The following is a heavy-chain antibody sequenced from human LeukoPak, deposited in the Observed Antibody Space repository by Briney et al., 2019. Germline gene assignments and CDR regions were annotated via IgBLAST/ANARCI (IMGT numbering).Heavy chain of an antibody. D-gene: IGHD6-19*01. J-gene: IGHJ4*02. CDR2: ISAYNGNT. CDR1: GYTFTSYG. V-gene: IGHV1-18*01. Sequence: GASVKVSCKASGYTFTSYGISWVRQAPGQGLEWMGWISAYNGNTNYAQKLQGRVTMTTDTSTSTAYMELRSLRSDDTAVYYCARVPNRYSSGWGVFDYWGQGTLVTVSS. CDR3: ARVPNRYSSGWGVFDY.